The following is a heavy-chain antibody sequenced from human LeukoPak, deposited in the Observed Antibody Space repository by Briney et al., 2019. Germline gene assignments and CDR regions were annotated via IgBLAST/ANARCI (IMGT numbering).Heavy chain of an antibody. CDR3: ARGSVAGRDYYYMDV. Sequence: GASVKVSCKASGYTFTGYYMHWVRQAPGQGLEWMGWVGGNSAYTNSAQKLQDRVTMTTDTSTNTAYMELRSLRSDDTAVYYCARGSVAGRDYYYMDVWGKGTTVTVS. D-gene: IGHD2-15*01. CDR2: VGGNSAYT. V-gene: IGHV1-18*04. J-gene: IGHJ6*03. CDR1: GYTFTGYY.